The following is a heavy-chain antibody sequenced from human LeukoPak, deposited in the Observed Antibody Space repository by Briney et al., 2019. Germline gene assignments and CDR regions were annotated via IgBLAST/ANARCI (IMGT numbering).Heavy chain of an antibody. CDR1: GYTFTSYA. CDR2: INTNTGNP. D-gene: IGHD5-24*01. V-gene: IGHV7-4-1*02. J-gene: IGHJ3*02. CDR3: ATTIRLIGRDAFDI. Sequence: ASVKVSCKASGYTFTSYAMNWVRQAPGQGLEWMGWINTNTGNPTYAQGFTGRFVFSLDTSVSTAYLQISSLKAEDTAVYYCATTIRLIGRDAFDIWGQGTMVTVSS.